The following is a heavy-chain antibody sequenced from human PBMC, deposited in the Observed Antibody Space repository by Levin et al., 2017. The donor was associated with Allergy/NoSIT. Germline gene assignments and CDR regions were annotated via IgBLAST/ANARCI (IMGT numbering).Heavy chain of an antibody. Sequence: EASVKVSCKASGYTFINNHIHWVRQAPGQGLEWMGIINPSGGSTRYAQKFQGRVTMTRDTSTNTVYMEVSSLKSEDTAVYFCAREDYVGGTYHYTKYSLDSWGQGTLVTVSS. CDR1: GYTFINNH. D-gene: IGHD3-16*02. J-gene: IGHJ4*02. CDR3: AREDYVGGTYHYTKYSLDS. V-gene: IGHV1-46*01. CDR2: INPSGGST.